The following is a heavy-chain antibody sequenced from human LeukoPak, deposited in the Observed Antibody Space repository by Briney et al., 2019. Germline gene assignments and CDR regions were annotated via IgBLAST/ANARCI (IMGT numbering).Heavy chain of an antibody. D-gene: IGHD3-9*01. Sequence: GGSLRLSCAASGFIFSSYWMSWVRQAPGKGLEWVANIKQDGSEKYYVDSVKGRFTISRDNAKNSLYLQMNSLRAEDTAVYYCARRRRTYYDILTGSDAFDIWGQGTMVTVSS. J-gene: IGHJ3*02. CDR3: ARRRRTYYDILTGSDAFDI. CDR2: IKQDGSEK. CDR1: GFIFSSYW. V-gene: IGHV3-7*03.